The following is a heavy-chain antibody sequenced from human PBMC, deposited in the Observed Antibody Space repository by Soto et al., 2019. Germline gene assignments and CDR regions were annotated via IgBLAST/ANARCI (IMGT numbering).Heavy chain of an antibody. V-gene: IGHV4-30-4*01. Sequence: QVQLQESGPGLVKPSQTLSLACTVSGDSITNSDYYWNWIRQSPGKGLEWIASIDYSGNTYYNPSLKSRVVISADTSKNLFSMKLRSVTAADTALYFCARDGRYYYGFDVWGEGTTVTVSS. CDR2: IDYSGNT. CDR3: ARDGRYYYGFDV. CDR1: GDSITNSDYY. J-gene: IGHJ6*04.